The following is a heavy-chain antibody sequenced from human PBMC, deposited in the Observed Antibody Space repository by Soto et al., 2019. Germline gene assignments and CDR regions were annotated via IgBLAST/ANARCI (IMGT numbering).Heavy chain of an antibody. Sequence: PSETLSLTCSVSGGSISGSYWSWIRQSPGKGLEWLGYVYYTGSTNYSPSLRSRVSISVDTSKNEFSLRLSSVTAADTAVYFCARSVAVPGAHIDYRRKGTQVTVSS. CDR3: ARSVAVPGAHIDY. V-gene: IGHV4-59*01. J-gene: IGHJ4*02. CDR2: VYYTGST. CDR1: GGSISGSY. D-gene: IGHD6-19*01.